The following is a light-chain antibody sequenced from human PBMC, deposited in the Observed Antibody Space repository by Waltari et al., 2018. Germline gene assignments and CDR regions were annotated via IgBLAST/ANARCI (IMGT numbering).Light chain of an antibody. CDR1: ALAKQY. V-gene: IGLV3-25*03. Sequence: SSELTQPPSLSVSPGQPAKITCSGNALAKQYTYWYQQKSGQAPVLLIYKDSERPSMIAERFSGASSGTTVTLTISGVQAEDEADYFCQSSDSSGTWVFGGGTKLTVL. J-gene: IGLJ3*02. CDR2: KDS. CDR3: QSSDSSGTWV.